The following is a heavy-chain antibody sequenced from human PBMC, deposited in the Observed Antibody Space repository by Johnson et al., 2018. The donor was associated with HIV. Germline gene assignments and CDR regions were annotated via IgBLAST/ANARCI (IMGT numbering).Heavy chain of an antibody. V-gene: IGHV3-48*04. CDR2: ISSSGSTI. J-gene: IGHJ3*02. D-gene: IGHD1-14*01. CDR1: GFTFSSYV. Sequence: VQLLESGGGLVQPGGSLRLSCAASGFTFSSYVMHWVRQAPGKGLEWVSYISSSGSTIYYADSVKGRFTISRDNAKNSLYLQMNSLRAEDTAVYYCAREGITGTTENAFDIWGQGTMVTVSS. CDR3: AREGITGTTENAFDI.